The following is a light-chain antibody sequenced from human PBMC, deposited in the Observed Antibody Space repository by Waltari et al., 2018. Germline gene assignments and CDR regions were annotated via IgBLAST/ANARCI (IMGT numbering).Light chain of an antibody. CDR3: QQYNSWPWT. J-gene: IGKJ1*01. Sequence: EILMTQSPATLSVSPGERATLSCRASQSVSNKLAWYQQKPGQAPRLLIYGASTRATAIPGRFSGSGSGTEFTLTISSLQSEDFALYHCQQYNSWPWTFGQGTKVEI. CDR1: QSVSNK. CDR2: GAS. V-gene: IGKV3-15*01.